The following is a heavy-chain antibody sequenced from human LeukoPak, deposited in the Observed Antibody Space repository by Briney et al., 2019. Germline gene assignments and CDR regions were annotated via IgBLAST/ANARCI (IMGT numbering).Heavy chain of an antibody. J-gene: IGHJ4*02. CDR3: VRDRGYCSGGTCYALWDY. V-gene: IGHV3-7*01. Sequence: GSLRLSCAASGFTFSNYWMTWVRQAPGKGLEWVAHIKEDGGKKHYVDPVKGRFTIFRDNAKNSLYLQMNSLRAEDTAMYYCVRDRGYCSGGTCYALWDYWGQGTLVTVSS. CDR2: IKEDGGKK. D-gene: IGHD2-15*01. CDR1: GFTFSNYW.